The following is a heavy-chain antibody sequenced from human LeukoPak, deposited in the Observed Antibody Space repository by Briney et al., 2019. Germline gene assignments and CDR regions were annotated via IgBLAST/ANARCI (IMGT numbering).Heavy chain of an antibody. CDR3: AREESAYYREF. D-gene: IGHD3-3*01. CDR1: GFTFSSYG. Sequence: GGSLRLSCAASGFTFSSYGMHWVRQAPGKGLEWVAVIYYDGSRRLYADSVKGRFTISRDDSKNTLLLEMNSLSAEDTAVYYCAREESAYYREFWGQGTLLTVSS. J-gene: IGHJ4*02. CDR2: IYYDGSRR. V-gene: IGHV3-33*01.